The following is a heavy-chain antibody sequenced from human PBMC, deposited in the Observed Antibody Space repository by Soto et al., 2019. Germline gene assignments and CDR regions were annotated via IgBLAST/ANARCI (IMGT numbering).Heavy chain of an antibody. V-gene: IGHV1-69*13. CDR3: AEEAGGLVYGMDV. CDR2: IIPIFGTA. J-gene: IGHJ6*02. CDR1: GGTFSSYA. Sequence: SVKASCKASGGTFSSYAISWVRQAPGQGLEWMGGIIPIFGTANYAQKFQGRVTITADESTSTAYMELSSLRSEDTAVYYCAEEAGGLVYGMDVWGQGTTVTVSS. D-gene: IGHD6-6*01.